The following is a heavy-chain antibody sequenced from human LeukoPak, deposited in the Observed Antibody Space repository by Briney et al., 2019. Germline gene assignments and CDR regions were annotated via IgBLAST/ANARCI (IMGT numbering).Heavy chain of an antibody. J-gene: IGHJ4*02. CDR3: ARGLDYYDSSGYYYD. CDR1: GGSISSSSYY. Sequence: KPSETLSLTCTVSGGSISSSSYYWGWIRQPPGKGLEWIGSIYHSGSTYYNPSLKSRVTISVDTSKNQFSLKLSSVTAADTAVYYCARGLDYYDSSGYYYDWGQGTLVTVSS. V-gene: IGHV4-39*07. CDR2: IYHSGST. D-gene: IGHD3-22*01.